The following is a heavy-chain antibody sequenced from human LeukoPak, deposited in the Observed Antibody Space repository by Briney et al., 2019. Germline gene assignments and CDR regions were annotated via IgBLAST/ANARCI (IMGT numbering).Heavy chain of an antibody. D-gene: IGHD3/OR15-3a*01. J-gene: IGHJ2*01. CDR1: GLTFPRYA. CDR3: AKWGDFWTGLNNWYFEL. CDR2: ISGSGRDT. V-gene: IGHV3-23*01. Sequence: GGSLRLSCAASGLTFPRYAFAWVRQAPGRGLQWVSGISGSGRDTFYSGSVKGRFTISRDNSKNTHYLQMSSLTAEDTAVYYCAKWGDFWTGLNNWYFELWGRGTLVTVSS.